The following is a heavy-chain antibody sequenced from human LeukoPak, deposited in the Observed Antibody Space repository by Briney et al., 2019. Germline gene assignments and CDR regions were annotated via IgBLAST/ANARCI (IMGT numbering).Heavy chain of an antibody. V-gene: IGHV1-2*02. CDR3: ARAGSGYSYGYYFDY. CDR1: GYTFTSYG. Sequence: ASVKVSCKASGYTFTSYGISWVRQAPGQGLEWMGWINPNSGGTNYAQKFQGRVTMTRDTSISTAYMELSRLRSDDTAVYYCARAGSGYSYGYYFDYWGQGPLVTVSS. D-gene: IGHD5-18*01. CDR2: INPNSGGT. J-gene: IGHJ4*02.